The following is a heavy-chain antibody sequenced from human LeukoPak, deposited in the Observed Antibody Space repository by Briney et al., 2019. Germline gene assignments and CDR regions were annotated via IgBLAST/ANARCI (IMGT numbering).Heavy chain of an antibody. J-gene: IGHJ4*02. CDR3: AREVVAYDSSGLSLGY. CDR2: INPNSGGT. CDR1: GYTFTGYY. D-gene: IGHD3-22*01. V-gene: IGHV1-2*02. Sequence: GASVKVSCKASGYTFTGYYMHCVRQAPGQGLEWMGWINPNSGGTNYAQKFQGRVTMTRDTSISTAYMELSRLRSDDTAVYYCAREVVAYDSSGLSLGYWGQGTLVTVSS.